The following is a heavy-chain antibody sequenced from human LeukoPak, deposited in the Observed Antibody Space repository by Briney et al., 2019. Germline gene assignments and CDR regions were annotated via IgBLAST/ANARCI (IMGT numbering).Heavy chain of an antibody. CDR1: GFTVSSNY. V-gene: IGHV3-53*01. CDR2: IYSGGST. J-gene: IGHJ4*02. Sequence: PGGSLRLSCADSGFTVSSNYMSWVRQAPGKGLEWVSVIYSGGSTYYADSVKGRFTISRDNSKNTLYLQMNSLRAEDTAVYYCATRVSTSRSFDYWGQGTLVTVSS. CDR3: ATRVSTSRSFDY.